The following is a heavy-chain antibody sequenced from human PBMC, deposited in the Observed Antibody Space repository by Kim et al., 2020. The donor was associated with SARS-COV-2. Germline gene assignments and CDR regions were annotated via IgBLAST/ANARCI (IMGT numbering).Heavy chain of an antibody. D-gene: IGHD3-10*01. Sequence: ANSVRCPFTISRDNSKNTLFLQMDSLRVDDTAVYYCAKDLLYVPGRGYFDSWGQGVVVTVSS. J-gene: IGHJ4*02. CDR3: AKDLLYVPGRGYFDS. V-gene: IGHV3-23*01.